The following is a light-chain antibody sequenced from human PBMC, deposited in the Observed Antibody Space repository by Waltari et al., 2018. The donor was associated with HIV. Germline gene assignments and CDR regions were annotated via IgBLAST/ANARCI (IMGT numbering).Light chain of an antibody. J-gene: IGLJ2*01. CDR3: TSYTSSNTLVV. Sequence: QSALTQPASVSGSPGQSLNITCTGTSSDVGGHNFVSWYQQHPGKAPKLMIYDVSDRPSGVSDRFSGSKSGNTASLTISGLQAEDEADYYCTSYTSSNTLVVFGGGTRLTVV. V-gene: IGLV2-14*03. CDR2: DVS. CDR1: SSDVGGHNF.